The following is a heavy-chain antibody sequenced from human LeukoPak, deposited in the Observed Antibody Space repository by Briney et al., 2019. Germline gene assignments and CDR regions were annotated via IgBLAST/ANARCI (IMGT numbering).Heavy chain of an antibody. CDR2: IYYSGST. CDR3: ARHLYYYDSSGYWGGVYYFDY. Sequence: SETLSLTCTVSGGSISSSSYYWGCVRQPPGKGLGWIGSIYYSGSTYYNPSLKSRVTISVDTSKNQFSLKLSSVTAADTAVYYCARHLYYYDSSGYWGGVYYFDYWGQGTLVTVSS. D-gene: IGHD3-22*01. CDR1: GGSISSSSYY. V-gene: IGHV4-39*01. J-gene: IGHJ4*02.